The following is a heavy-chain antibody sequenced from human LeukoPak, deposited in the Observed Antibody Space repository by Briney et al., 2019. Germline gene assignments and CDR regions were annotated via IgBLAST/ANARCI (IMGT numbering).Heavy chain of an antibody. CDR1: GFTVSSNY. V-gene: IGHV4-39*07. Sequence: GSLRLSCAASGFTVSSNYMSWVRQPPGKGLEWIGSIYYSGSTYYNPSLKSRVTISVDTSKNQFSLKLSSVTAADTAVYYCARVGSSRPFDYWGQGTLVTVSS. CDR3: ARVGSSRPFDY. CDR2: IYYSGST. J-gene: IGHJ4*02. D-gene: IGHD6-13*01.